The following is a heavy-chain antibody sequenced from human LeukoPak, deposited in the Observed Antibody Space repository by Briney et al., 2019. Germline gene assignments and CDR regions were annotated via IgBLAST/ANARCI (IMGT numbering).Heavy chain of an antibody. D-gene: IGHD2-8*01. V-gene: IGHV1-2*02. CDR2: IIPNSGGT. J-gene: IGHJ4*02. CDR1: GYTFTGYY. CDR3: ARVWPCANGVCPDVFEY. Sequence: GASVKASCKASGYTFTGYYMHWVRQAPGQGLEWMGWIIPNSGGTHYAQKFQGRVTMTRDTSISSAYMELSSLTSDDTAVYYCARVWPCANGVCPDVFEYWGQGTLVTVSS.